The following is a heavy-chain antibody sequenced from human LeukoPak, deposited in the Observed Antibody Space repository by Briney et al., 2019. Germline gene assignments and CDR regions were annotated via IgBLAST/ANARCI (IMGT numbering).Heavy chain of an antibody. CDR1: GFTFSNHW. CDR2: INRGGSRT. CDR3: ARGGSDTAMANDY. Sequence: GGSLRLSCAASGFTFSNHWMHWVRQAPGKGLMWVSRINRGGSRTDYADSVKGRFTISRDDAKNTLYLQLNSLRAEDTAVYFCARGGSDTAMANDYWGQGTLVTVSS. V-gene: IGHV3-74*01. J-gene: IGHJ4*02. D-gene: IGHD5-18*01.